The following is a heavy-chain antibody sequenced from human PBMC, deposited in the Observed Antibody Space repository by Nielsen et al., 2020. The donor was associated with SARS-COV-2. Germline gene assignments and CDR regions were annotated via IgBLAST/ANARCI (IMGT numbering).Heavy chain of an antibody. CDR1: GFTFSNSD. J-gene: IGHJ6*02. CDR2: VSWNGSRT. Sequence: ETLSLTCAASGFTFSNSDMNWVRQAPGKGLEWVSGVSWNGSRTHYADSVKGRFIISRDNSRNFLYQQMNSLRPEDMAVYYCARDRSIAAPLLGYYYYGMDVWGQGTTVTVSS. D-gene: IGHD6-6*01. V-gene: IGHV3-19*01. CDR3: ARDRSIAAPLLGYYYYGMDV.